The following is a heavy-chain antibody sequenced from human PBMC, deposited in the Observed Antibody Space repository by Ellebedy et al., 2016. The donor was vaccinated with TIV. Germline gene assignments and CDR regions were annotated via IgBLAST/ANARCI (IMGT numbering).Heavy chain of an antibody. D-gene: IGHD3-3*01. V-gene: IGHV3-72*01. CDR3: VRALSGSYPAFDY. J-gene: IGHJ4*02. Sequence: GGSLRLXCAASGFTFSDHYMDWVRQAPGKGLEWVARSRNKARSYTTEYAASVKGRFTISRDDSKNSLYLQMNSLKTEDTAVYYCVRALSGSYPAFDYWGQGTLVTVSS. CDR2: SRNKARSYTT. CDR1: GFTFSDHY.